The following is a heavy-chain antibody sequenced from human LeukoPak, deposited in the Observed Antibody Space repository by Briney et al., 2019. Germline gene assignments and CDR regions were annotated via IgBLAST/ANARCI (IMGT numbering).Heavy chain of an antibody. V-gene: IGHV3-66*01. J-gene: IGHJ5*02. Sequence: GGSLRLSCAASGFTVSSYYMSWVRQAPGKGLEWVSVIYSGGSTYYADSVKGRFTISRDNSKNTLYLQMNSLRAEDTAVYYCARDYDFWSGPHNWFDPWGQGTLVTVSS. CDR1: GFTVSSYY. CDR2: IYSGGST. D-gene: IGHD3-3*01. CDR3: ARDYDFWSGPHNWFDP.